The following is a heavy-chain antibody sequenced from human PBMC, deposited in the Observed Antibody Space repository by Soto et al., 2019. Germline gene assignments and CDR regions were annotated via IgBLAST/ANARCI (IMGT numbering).Heavy chain of an antibody. V-gene: IGHV4-4*02. CDR2: VYHSGST. D-gene: IGHD5-12*01. Sequence: QVQLQESGPGLVKPSGTLALTCAVSGVSVTRSNWWSWVRQSPGKGLEWIGEVYHSGSTRYNPSHNSRVTLSVDISRNQFSLRLTSVTAADTAVYYCAREGIYSSFDPWGQGILVTVSS. CDR1: GVSVTRSNW. J-gene: IGHJ5*02. CDR3: AREGIYSSFDP.